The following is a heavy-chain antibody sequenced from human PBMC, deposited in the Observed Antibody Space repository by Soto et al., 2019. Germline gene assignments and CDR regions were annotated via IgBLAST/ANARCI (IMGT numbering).Heavy chain of an antibody. D-gene: IGHD6-6*01. J-gene: IGHJ3*02. CDR3: ATISSIAARFAFDI. CDR2: ISAYNGNT. V-gene: IGHV1-18*01. Sequence: ASVKVSCKASGYTFTSYGISWVRQAPGQGLEWMGWISAYNGNTNYAQKLQGRVTMTTDTSTSTAYMELRSLRSDDTAVYYCATISSIAARFAFDIWGQGTMVTVSS. CDR1: GYTFTSYG.